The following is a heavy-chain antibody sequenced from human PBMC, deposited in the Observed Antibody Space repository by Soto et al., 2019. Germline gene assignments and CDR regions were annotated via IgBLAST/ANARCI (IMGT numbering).Heavy chain of an antibody. Sequence: SETLSLTCTVSGGSVSSGSYYWSWIRQPPGKGLEWIGYIYYSGSTNYNPSLKSRVTISVDTSKNQFSLKLSSVTAADTAVYYCASFRGKDFWSGFQKYYFDYWGQGTLVTVS. CDR1: GGSVSSGSYY. D-gene: IGHD3-3*01. V-gene: IGHV4-61*01. J-gene: IGHJ4*02. CDR3: ASFRGKDFWSGFQKYYFDY. CDR2: IYYSGST.